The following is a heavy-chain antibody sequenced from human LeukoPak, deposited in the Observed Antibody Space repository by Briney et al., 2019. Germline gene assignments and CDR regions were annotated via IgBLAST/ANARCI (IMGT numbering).Heavy chain of an antibody. Sequence: GSLRLSCAASGFNFRIHDMSWIRQPPGKGLEWIGEINHSGSTNYNPSLKSRVTISVDTSKNQFSLKLSSVTAADTAVYYCARGVRYWGQGTLVTVSS. V-gene: IGHV4-34*01. CDR1: GFNFRIHD. J-gene: IGHJ4*02. D-gene: IGHD3-3*01. CDR2: INHSGST. CDR3: ARGVRY.